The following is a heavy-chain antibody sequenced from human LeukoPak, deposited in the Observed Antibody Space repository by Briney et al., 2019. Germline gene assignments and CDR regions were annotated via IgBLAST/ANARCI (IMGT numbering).Heavy chain of an antibody. V-gene: IGHV3-7*03. D-gene: IGHD2-2*01. J-gene: IGHJ6*02. CDR3: AKDIQQVPATMPSYYYGMDV. CDR1: GFKFSRSW. Sequence: GGSLRLSCSASGFKFSRSWMTWVRQAPGEGLEWLGNINEEGSVKNYVDSVKGRFTISRDNSKNSLHLQMNSLRTEDTALYYCAKDIQQVPATMPSYYYGMDVWGQGTTVTVSS. CDR2: INEEGSVK.